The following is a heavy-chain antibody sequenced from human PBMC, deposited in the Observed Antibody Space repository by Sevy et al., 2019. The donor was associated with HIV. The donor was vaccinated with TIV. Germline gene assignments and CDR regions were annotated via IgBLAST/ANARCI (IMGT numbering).Heavy chain of an antibody. Sequence: GGSPRLSCVAPGFKFNGHGIHWVRRAPGKGLQWVADRSHDGDNKNYADSVKGRFSISGDQSKNTVFLQMNTLTTEDTAVYYCARDYEVNNWRVVGAFDMWGLGTMVTVSS. D-gene: IGHD3-3*01. CDR2: RSHDGDNK. J-gene: IGHJ3*02. V-gene: IGHV3-30*14. CDR3: ARDYEVNNWRVVGAFDM. CDR1: GFKFNGHG.